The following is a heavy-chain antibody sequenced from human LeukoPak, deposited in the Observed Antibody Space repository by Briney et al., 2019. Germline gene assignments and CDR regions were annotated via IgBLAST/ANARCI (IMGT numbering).Heavy chain of an antibody. J-gene: IGHJ4*02. CDR2: IRISASNI. D-gene: IGHD2-21*01. V-gene: IGHV3-21*01. CDR1: GFPFNTFT. CDR3: ARGEGGDCGGDC. Sequence: GGSLRLSCAASGFPFNTFTMNWVRQAPGKGLEWVSSIRISASNIYYADSVKGRFTISRDNAKNSLYLQMNSLRAEDTAVYYCARGEGGDCGGDCWGQGTLVTVSS.